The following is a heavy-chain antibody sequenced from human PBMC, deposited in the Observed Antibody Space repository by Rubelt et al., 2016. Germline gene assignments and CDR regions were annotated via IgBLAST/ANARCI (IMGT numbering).Heavy chain of an antibody. D-gene: IGHD4-11*01. CDR1: GGYISSSSYY. CDR2: IYYTGGT. Sequence: QLQLQESGPGLVKPSETLSLTCNVPGGYISSSSYYWAWIRQPPGKGLEWMGHIYYTGGTYYNPSLKSRVIISLDPSKNQFSLKLTSGTAADTAVYYCARDSHYDYTYYCGMDVWGQGTTVTVSS. V-gene: IGHV4-39*07. J-gene: IGHJ6*02. CDR3: ARDSHYDYTYYCGMDV.